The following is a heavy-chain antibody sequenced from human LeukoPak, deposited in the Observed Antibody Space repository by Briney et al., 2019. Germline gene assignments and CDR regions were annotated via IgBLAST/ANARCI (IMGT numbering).Heavy chain of an antibody. CDR2: FYYSGGT. J-gene: IGHJ4*02. D-gene: IGHD5-18*01. CDR1: GVSISSSSYY. V-gene: IGHV4-39*01. Sequence: PSETLSLTCTVSGVSISSSSYYWGWIRQPPGKGLEWIGSFYYSGGTYYNPSLKSRVTISVDTSKNQFSLKLSSVSAADTAVYSCARHRNADTAMVSDYWGQGTLVTVSS. CDR3: ARHRNADTAMVSDY.